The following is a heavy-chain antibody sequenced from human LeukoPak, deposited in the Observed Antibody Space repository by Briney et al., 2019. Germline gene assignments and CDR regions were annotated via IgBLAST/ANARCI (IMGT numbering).Heavy chain of an antibody. D-gene: IGHD6-13*01. J-gene: IGHJ5*02. CDR3: AKMGIAAAGTYLNWFDP. CDR1: GFTFSSYW. Sequence: GGSLRLSCAASGFTFSSYWMSWVRQAPGKGLEWVANIKQDGSEKYYVDSVKGRFTISRDNAKNSLYLQMNSLRAEDTAVYYCAKMGIAAAGTYLNWFDPWGQGTLVTVSS. CDR2: IKQDGSEK. V-gene: IGHV3-7*03.